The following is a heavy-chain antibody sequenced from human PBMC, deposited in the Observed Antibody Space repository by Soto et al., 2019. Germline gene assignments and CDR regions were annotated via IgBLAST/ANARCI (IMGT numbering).Heavy chain of an antibody. CDR1: GFDLGGLW. D-gene: IGHD2-2*01. CDR2: VDGHGKK. J-gene: IGHJ4*02. CDR3: ASVDQRVLSI. Sequence: EEQLVESGGGLVQPGGSLRLSCAASGFDLGGLWMHWVRQDPSKGLVWVAHVDGHGKKKYADYVKGRFTVSRENAKNKVYMQMHSLIAEDTAVYYCASVDQRVLSIWGQGTLVTVFS. V-gene: IGHV3-74*01.